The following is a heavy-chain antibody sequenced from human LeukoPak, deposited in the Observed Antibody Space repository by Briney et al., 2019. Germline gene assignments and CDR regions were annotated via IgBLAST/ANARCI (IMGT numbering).Heavy chain of an antibody. Sequence: ASVKVSCKASGYTFTGYYMHWVRQAPGQGLEWMGWINPNSGGTNYAQKFQGRVTMTRDTSISTAYMELSRLRSDDTAVYYCARAMGYSGSYYYYYYYMDVWGKGTTVTVSS. CDR2: INPNSGGT. D-gene: IGHD6-6*01. CDR3: ARAMGYSGSYYYYYYYMDV. CDR1: GYTFTGYY. V-gene: IGHV1-2*02. J-gene: IGHJ6*03.